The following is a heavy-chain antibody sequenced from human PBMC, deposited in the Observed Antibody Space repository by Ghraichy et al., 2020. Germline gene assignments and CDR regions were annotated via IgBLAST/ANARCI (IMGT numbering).Heavy chain of an antibody. CDR3: AREGWFFDL. Sequence: GGSLRLSCAASGFTFSDYYLNWIRQAPGKGLEWVSYISGSGINIYYADSVKGRFTISRDNAKNSLYLQMKSLRAEDAAVYYCAREGWFFDLWGRGTLVTVSS. J-gene: IGHJ2*01. CDR2: ISGSGINI. CDR1: GFTFSDYY. V-gene: IGHV3-11*04.